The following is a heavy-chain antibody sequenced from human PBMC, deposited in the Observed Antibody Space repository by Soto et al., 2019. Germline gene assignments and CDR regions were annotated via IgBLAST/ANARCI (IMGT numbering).Heavy chain of an antibody. CDR1: GFTFSSYG. CDR2: IWYDGSNK. V-gene: IGHV3-33*01. CDR3: AGGGRGYDFWSGYRWGPMGMDV. Sequence: VGSPRLSCAASGFTFSSYGMHWVRQAPGKGLEWVAVIWYDGSNKYYADSVKGRFTISRDNSKNTLYLQMNSLRAEDTAVYYCAGGGRGYDFWSGYRWGPMGMDVWGQGTTVTVSS. D-gene: IGHD3-3*01. J-gene: IGHJ6*02.